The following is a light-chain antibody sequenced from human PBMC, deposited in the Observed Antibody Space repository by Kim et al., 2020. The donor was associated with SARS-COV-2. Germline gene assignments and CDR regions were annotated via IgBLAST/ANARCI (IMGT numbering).Light chain of an antibody. CDR3: QSYDSSLSGSNV. Sequence: QSVLTQPPSVSGAPGQRVIISCTGSSSNVGATYDVHWCQQVPGTAPKLLIYGNNNRPSGVPDRFSGSKSGTSASLAITGLQAEDEADYYCQSYDSSLSGSNVFGTGTKVTVL. CDR2: GNN. J-gene: IGLJ1*01. CDR1: SSNVGATYD. V-gene: IGLV1-40*01.